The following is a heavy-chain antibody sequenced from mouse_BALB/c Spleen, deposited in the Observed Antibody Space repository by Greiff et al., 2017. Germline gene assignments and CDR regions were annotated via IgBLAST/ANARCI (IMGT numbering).Heavy chain of an antibody. CDR1: GYSFTGYF. D-gene: IGHD1-1*01. V-gene: IGHV1-20*02. Sequence: VQLQQSGPELVKPGASVKISCKASGYSFTGYFMNWVMQSHGKSLEWIGRINPYNGDTFYNQKFKGKATLTVDKSSSTAHMELRSLASEDSAVYYCAKSSHYAMDYWGQGTSVTVSA. CDR2: INPYNGDT. J-gene: IGHJ4*01. CDR3: AKSSHYAMDY.